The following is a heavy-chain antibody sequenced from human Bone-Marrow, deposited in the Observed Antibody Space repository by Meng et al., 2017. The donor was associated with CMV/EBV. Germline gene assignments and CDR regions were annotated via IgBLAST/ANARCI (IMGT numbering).Heavy chain of an antibody. CDR3: ARAAAAAGTIYYYGMDV. J-gene: IGHJ6*02. Sequence: ASVKVSCKASGGTFSSYAISWVRQAPGQGLEWMGWISAYNGNTNYAQKLQGRVTMTTDTSTSTAYMELRSLRSDDTAVYYCARAAAAAGTIYYYGMDVWGQGTTVTVSS. V-gene: IGHV1-18*01. D-gene: IGHD6-13*01. CDR1: GGTFSSYA. CDR2: ISAYNGNT.